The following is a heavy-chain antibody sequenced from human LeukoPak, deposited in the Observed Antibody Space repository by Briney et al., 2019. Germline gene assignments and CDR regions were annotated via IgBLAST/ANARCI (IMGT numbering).Heavy chain of an antibody. CDR1: GYTFTNYH. J-gene: IGHJ4*02. V-gene: IGHV1-8*03. D-gene: IGHD6-25*01. CDR2: MNTNNGDS. CDR3: ARTTSFTASGYDY. Sequence: VASGTVSCKASGYTFTNYHINWVRQATGQGLEWMGWMNTNNGDSGYAQKFQGRVTITRDTSISTSYMELRSLRSDDTAVYFCARTTSFTASGYDYWGQGTLVTVSS.